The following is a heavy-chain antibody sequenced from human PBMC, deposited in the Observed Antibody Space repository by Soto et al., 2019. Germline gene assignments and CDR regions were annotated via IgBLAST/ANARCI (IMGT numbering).Heavy chain of an antibody. CDR3: TTENGRDYYGMDV. D-gene: IGHD1-26*01. CDR2: IKSKTDGGTT. J-gene: IGHJ6*02. CDR1: GFTFSNAW. Sequence: EVQLVESGGGLVKPGGSLRLSCAASGFTFSNAWMSWVRQAPGKGLEWVGRIKSKTDGGTTNYAAPVKGRFTISRDDSKNTLYRQMNSLKTEDTAVYYCTTENGRDYYGMDVWGQGTTVTVSS. V-gene: IGHV3-15*01.